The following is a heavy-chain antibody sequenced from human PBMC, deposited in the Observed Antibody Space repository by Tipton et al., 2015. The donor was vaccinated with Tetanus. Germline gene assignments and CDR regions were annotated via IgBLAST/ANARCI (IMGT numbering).Heavy chain of an antibody. D-gene: IGHD5-24*01. J-gene: IGHJ4*02. Sequence: SGFTLRRYGMHWVRQAPGKGLEWVAIIWFDGSKTYYADSVKGRFTISRDNSNGMVYLEMGSLRDEDTAVFYCARDTYYQSHHYNYFDYWGQGVRVTVSS. CDR2: IWFDGSKT. CDR3: ARDTYYQSHHYNYFDY. CDR1: GFTLRRYG. V-gene: IGHV3-33*01.